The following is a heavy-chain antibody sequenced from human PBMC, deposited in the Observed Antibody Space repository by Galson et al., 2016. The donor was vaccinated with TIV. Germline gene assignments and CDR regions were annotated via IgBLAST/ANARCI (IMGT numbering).Heavy chain of an antibody. CDR1: GNSLNELV. CDR3: ATVAWFPGRSLDN. D-gene: IGHD3-22*01. Sequence: SVKVSCKVSGNSLNELVIHWVRQAPGKGLEWMGGFDPEVSKTVYAQMLQGRVTMAADTSRNTAYMELGSLRFEDTAVYYCATVAWFPGRSLDNWGQGTLVTVSS. J-gene: IGHJ4*02. V-gene: IGHV1-24*01. CDR2: FDPEVSKT.